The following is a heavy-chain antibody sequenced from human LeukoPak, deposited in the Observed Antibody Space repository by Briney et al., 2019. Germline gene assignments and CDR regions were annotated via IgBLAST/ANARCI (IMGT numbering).Heavy chain of an antibody. Sequence: SETLSLTCIVSDYSISSDDYYWSWIRQPPGKGLEWIGEINHSGSTNYNPSLTSRVTISVDTSKNQFSLKLSSVTAADTAVYYCARGLRVGYASAYYFGYWGQGTLVTVSS. CDR2: INHSGST. CDR3: ARGLRVGYASAYYFGY. V-gene: IGHV4-34*01. J-gene: IGHJ4*02. D-gene: IGHD2-2*01. CDR1: DYSISSDDYY.